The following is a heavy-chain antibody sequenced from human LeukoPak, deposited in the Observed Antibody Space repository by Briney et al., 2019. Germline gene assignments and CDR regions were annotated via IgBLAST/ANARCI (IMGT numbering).Heavy chain of an antibody. V-gene: IGHV4-38-2*01. CDR1: GYSISSGYY. D-gene: IGHD5-18*01. CDR2: ISHSGST. CDR3: ARVGGYGYGNYYFNY. Sequence: SETLSPTCAVSGYSISSGYYWGWIRQSPGKGLDWIGSISHSGSTYYNPSLRSRVTISIDTSKNQFSLRLSSVTATDTAVYYCARVGGYGYGNYYFNYWGQGTLVTVSS. J-gene: IGHJ4*02.